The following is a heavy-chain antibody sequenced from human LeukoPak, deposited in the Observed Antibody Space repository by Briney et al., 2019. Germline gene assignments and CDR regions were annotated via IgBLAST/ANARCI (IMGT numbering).Heavy chain of an antibody. CDR3: ARGYYYGSEYFFDY. Sequence: SETLSLTCTVSGGSISSYYWSWIRQPPGKGLEWIGYIYYSGSTNYNPSLKSRVTISVDTSKNQFSLKLSSVTAADTAVYYCARGYYYGSEYFFDYWGQGTLVTVSS. V-gene: IGHV4-59*12. D-gene: IGHD3-10*01. CDR2: IYYSGST. J-gene: IGHJ4*02. CDR1: GGSISSYY.